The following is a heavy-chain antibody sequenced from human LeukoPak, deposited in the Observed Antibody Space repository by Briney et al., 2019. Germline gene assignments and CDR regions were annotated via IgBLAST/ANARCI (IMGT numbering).Heavy chain of an antibody. D-gene: IGHD3-10*01. CDR2: ISSSSSTI. CDR1: GFTFSSYS. CDR3: ANHLGRGSGTYYYFDY. V-gene: IGHV3-48*01. Sequence: GGSLRLSCAASGFTFSSYSMNWVRQAPGKGLEWVSYISSSSSTIYYADSVKGRFTISRDNAKNSLYLQMNSLRAEDTAVYYCANHLGRGSGTYYYFDYWGQGTLVTVSS. J-gene: IGHJ4*02.